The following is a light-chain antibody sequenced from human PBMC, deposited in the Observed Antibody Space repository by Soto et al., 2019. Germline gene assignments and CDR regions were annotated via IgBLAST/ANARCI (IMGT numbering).Light chain of an antibody. V-gene: IGLV2-14*01. J-gene: IGLJ1*01. CDR3: SSYTSSSTL. Sequence: QSALTQSASVSGSPGQSITISCTGTSSDVGSYNYVSWYQQHPGKAPKLMIYEVSDRPSGISSRFSGSKSGNTASLTISGLQTEDEADYYCSSYTSSSTLFGTGTKVT. CDR1: SSDVGSYNY. CDR2: EVS.